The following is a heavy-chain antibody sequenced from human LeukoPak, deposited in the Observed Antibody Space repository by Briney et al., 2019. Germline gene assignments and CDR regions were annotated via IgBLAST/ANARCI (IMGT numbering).Heavy chain of an antibody. J-gene: IGHJ4*02. CDR3: AKTPADGSGSYSHFDY. CDR1: GFTFSSYG. CDR2: ISYDGSNK. Sequence: GGSLRLSCAASGFTFSSYGMHWVRQAPGKGLEWVALISYDGSNKYYSDSVKGRFTISRDNSKNTLYLQMNSLRAEDTAVYYCAKTPADGSGSYSHFDYWGQGTLVTVSS. D-gene: IGHD3-10*01. V-gene: IGHV3-30*18.